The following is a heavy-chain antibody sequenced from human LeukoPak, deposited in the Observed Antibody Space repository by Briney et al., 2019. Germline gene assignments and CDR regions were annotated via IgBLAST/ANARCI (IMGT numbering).Heavy chain of an antibody. CDR3: ASGSYYFDY. J-gene: IGHJ4*02. CDR1: GGSIRSYY. CDR2: IYYSGST. Sequence: SETLSLTCTVSGGSIRSYYWSWIRQPPGKGLERIGYIYYSGSTNYNSSLKSRVTISVDTSKNQFSLKLSSVTAADTAVYYCASGSYYFDYWGQGTLVTVSS. V-gene: IGHV4-59*01. D-gene: IGHD1-26*01.